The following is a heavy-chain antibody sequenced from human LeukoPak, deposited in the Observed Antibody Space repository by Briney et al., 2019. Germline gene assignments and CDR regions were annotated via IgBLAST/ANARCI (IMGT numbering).Heavy chain of an antibody. J-gene: IGHJ4*02. D-gene: IGHD6-19*01. V-gene: IGHV4-34*01. Sequence: SETLSLTCAVYGGSFSGYYWSWIRQPPGKGLEWIGEINHSGSTNYNPSLKSRVTISVDTSKNQFSLKLSSVTAADTAVYYCARRNIAVAGNFDYWGQGTLVTVSS. CDR3: ARRNIAVAGNFDY. CDR2: INHSGST. CDR1: GGSFSGYY.